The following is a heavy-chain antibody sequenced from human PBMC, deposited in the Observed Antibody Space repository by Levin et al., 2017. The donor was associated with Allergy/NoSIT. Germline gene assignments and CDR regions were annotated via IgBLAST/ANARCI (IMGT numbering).Heavy chain of an antibody. CDR3: AREGWISGSYLSGWFDP. V-gene: IGHV3-74*01. Sequence: PGESLKISCAASGFTFSSYWMHWVRQAPGKGLVWVSRINSDGSSTSYADSVKGRFTISRDNAKNTLYLQMNSLRAEDTAVYYCAREGWISGSYLSGWFDPWGQGTLVTVSS. CDR2: INSDGSST. D-gene: IGHD1-26*01. CDR1: GFTFSSYW. J-gene: IGHJ5*02.